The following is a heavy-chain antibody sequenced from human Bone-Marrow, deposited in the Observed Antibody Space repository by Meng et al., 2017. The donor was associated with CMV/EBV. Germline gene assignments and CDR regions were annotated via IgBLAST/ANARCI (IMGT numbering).Heavy chain of an antibody. CDR2: VSGYNGHI. CDR1: GYTFSTRG. D-gene: IGHD4-23*01. J-gene: IGHJ4*01. CDR3: ARDSVHGGNSFLDF. V-gene: IGHV1-18*01. Sequence: ASVKVSCKTSGYTFSTRGISWVRQAPGQGLQWLGWVSGYNGHINYGPTLRNRVTVTADTSTNTSYLEVRSLRSDDTAVYYCARDSVHGGNSFLDFWGHRSLVTVSS.